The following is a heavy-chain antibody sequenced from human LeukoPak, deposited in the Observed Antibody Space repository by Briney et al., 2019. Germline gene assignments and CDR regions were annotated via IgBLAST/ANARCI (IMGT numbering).Heavy chain of an antibody. CDR3: ASQVNRDGGSDFYTDY. CDR2: INHSGST. J-gene: IGHJ4*02. CDR1: GGSFNGYY. Sequence: TWETLSLTCAVCGGSFNGYYWSWIRQPPGKGLEWSGDINHSGSTNYNPSLKSRVTISVDTSKNQCSLKLSTVTAADTAVYYCASQVNRDGGSDFYTDYWGQGTLVTVSS. D-gene: IGHD2-21*02. V-gene: IGHV4-34*01.